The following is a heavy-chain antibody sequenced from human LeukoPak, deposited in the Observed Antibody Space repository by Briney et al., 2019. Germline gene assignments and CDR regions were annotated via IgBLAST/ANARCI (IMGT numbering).Heavy chain of an antibody. CDR3: ARNKGLVRSARYYFDY. D-gene: IGHD6-6*01. CDR1: GGSISSGGYY. CDR2: IYHSGST. Sequence: PSETLSLTCTVSGGSISSGGYYWSWIRQPPGKGLEWIGYIYHSGSTYYNPSLKSRVTISVDRSKNQFSLKLSSVTAADTAVYYCARNKGLVRSARYYFDYWGQGTLVTVSS. V-gene: IGHV4-30-2*01. J-gene: IGHJ4*02.